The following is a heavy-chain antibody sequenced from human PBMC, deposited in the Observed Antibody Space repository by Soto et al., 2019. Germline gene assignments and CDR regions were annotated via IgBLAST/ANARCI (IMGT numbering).Heavy chain of an antibody. CDR3: ARAKPGSKGGNWFDP. CDR1: GYTFTSYD. CDR2: MNPNSGNT. D-gene: IGHD3-16*01. V-gene: IGHV1-8*01. J-gene: IGHJ5*02. Sequence: ASVKVSCKASGYTFTSYDINWVRQATGQGLEWMGWMNPNSGNTGYAQKFQGRVTMTRNTSISTAYMELSSLRSEDTALYYCARAKPGSKGGNWFDPWGQGRLVTVSS.